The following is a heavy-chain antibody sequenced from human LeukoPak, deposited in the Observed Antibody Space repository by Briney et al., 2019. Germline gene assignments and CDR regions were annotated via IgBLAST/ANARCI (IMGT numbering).Heavy chain of an antibody. CDR1: GDICNSYS. CDR2: MIPMFGSA. CDR3: PRMGRSRGSLPNSYYYMDV. D-gene: IGHD1-26*01. Sequence: SVTVSCTSSGDICNSYSVSWVRQATGQGLGWMGGMIPMFGSANYAQKFQARVTITTDQSTTIVYMELSSLSSEDTAVYYCPRMGRSRGSLPNSYYYMDVWGKGTTVTVSS. J-gene: IGHJ6*03. V-gene: IGHV1-69*05.